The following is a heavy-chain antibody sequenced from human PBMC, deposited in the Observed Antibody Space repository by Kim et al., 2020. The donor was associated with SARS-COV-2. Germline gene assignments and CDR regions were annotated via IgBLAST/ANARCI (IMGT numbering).Heavy chain of an antibody. Sequence: GGSLRLSCAASGFTFSSYAMSWVRQAPGKGLEWVSAISGSGGSTYYADSVKGRFTISRDNSKNTLYLQMNSLRAEDTAVYYCAKVSKLDPLLKSPPHEGSGSYYNRLGGMDVWGQGTTVTVSS. CDR1: GFTFSSYA. D-gene: IGHD3-10*01. V-gene: IGHV3-23*01. CDR3: AKVSKLDPLLKSPPHEGSGSYYNRLGGMDV. CDR2: ISGSGGST. J-gene: IGHJ6*02.